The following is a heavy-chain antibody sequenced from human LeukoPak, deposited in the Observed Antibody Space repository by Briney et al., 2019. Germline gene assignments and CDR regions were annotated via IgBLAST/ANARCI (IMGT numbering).Heavy chain of an antibody. CDR3: ARGYSYGYGPLDY. J-gene: IGHJ4*02. CDR1: GYSFTNYG. CDR2: ISTDNCNT. V-gene: IGHV1-18*01. D-gene: IGHD5-18*01. Sequence: ASVKVSCKPSGYSFTNYGINWVRQAPGQGLEWMGWISTDNCNTDYAQNLQGRVTITTDTCTSTAYMELRSLRSDDTAVYYCARGYSYGYGPLDYWGQGTLVTVSS.